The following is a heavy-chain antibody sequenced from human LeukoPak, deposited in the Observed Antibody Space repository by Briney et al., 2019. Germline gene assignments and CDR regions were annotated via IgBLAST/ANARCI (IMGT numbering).Heavy chain of an antibody. CDR1: GGSISSYY. V-gene: IGHV4-59*01. CDR3: ARVGSTESY. CDR2: IYYSGST. D-gene: IGHD5/OR15-5a*01. J-gene: IGHJ4*02. Sequence: PSETLSLTCTVSGGSISSYYWSWIRQPPGKGLEWIGYIYYSGSTNYNPSLKSRVTISVDTSKNQFSLKLSSVIAADTAVYYCARVGSTESYWGQGTLVTVSS.